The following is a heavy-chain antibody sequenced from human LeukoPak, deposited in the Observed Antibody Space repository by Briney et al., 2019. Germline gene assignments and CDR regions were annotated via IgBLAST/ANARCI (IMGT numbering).Heavy chain of an antibody. CDR3: AIYYTIAVAGIHDAFDI. D-gene: IGHD6-19*01. J-gene: IGHJ3*02. Sequence: SVKVSCKASGGTFSSYAISWVRQAPGQGLEWMGGIIPIFGTANYAQKSQGRVTITADESTCTAYMELSSLRSEDTAVYYCAIYYTIAVAGIHDAFDIWGQGTMVTVSS. V-gene: IGHV1-69*01. CDR2: IIPIFGTA. CDR1: GGTFSSYA.